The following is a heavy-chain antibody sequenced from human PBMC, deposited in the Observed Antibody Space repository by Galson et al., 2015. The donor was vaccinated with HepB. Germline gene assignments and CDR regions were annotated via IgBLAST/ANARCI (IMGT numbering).Heavy chain of an antibody. V-gene: IGHV3-23*01. CDR2: ISGSGGST. J-gene: IGHJ4*02. D-gene: IGHD5-18*01. CDR3: AKDGDTAMVYNY. CDR1: GFTFSSYA. Sequence: SLRLSCAASGFTFSSYATSWVRQAPGKGLEWVSAISGSGGSTYYADPVKGRFTISRDNSKNTLYLQMNSLRAEDTAVYYCAKDGDTAMVYNYWGQGTLVTVSS.